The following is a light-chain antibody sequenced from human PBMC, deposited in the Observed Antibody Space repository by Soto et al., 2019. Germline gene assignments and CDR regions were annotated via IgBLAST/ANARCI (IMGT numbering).Light chain of an antibody. CDR1: QSFSATY. J-gene: IGKJ1*01. V-gene: IGKV3-20*01. CDR3: QQYGSSRT. Sequence: IVLTQSPGTLSLSPGERATLSCRASQSFSATYLSWYQQKPGQAPRLLIYGASSRATAIPDRFSGSGSRTDFTLTISRLEPDDFAVYYCQQYGSSRTFGQGTKVEIK. CDR2: GAS.